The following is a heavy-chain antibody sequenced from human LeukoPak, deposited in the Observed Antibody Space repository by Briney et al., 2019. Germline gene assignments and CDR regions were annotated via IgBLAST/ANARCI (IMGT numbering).Heavy chain of an antibody. Sequence: GGSLTLSCAASGFTFSSYAMSWVRQPPGKGLEWVGAISGSGGSTYYAAPVKGRFTISRDNSKNTLYLQMNSLRAEDTAVYYCAKVTGSYRSFDYWGQGTLVTVSS. CDR1: GFTFSSYA. CDR3: AKVTGSYRSFDY. V-gene: IGHV3-23*01. J-gene: IGHJ4*02. CDR2: ISGSGGST. D-gene: IGHD1-26*01.